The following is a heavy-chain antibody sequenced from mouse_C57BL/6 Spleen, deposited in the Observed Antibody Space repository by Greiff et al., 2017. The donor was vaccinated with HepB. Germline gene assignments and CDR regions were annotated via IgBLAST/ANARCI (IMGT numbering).Heavy chain of an antibody. CDR3: ARITTVVATRGVDS. D-gene: IGHD1-1*01. J-gene: IGHJ2*01. V-gene: IGHV1-82*01. Sequence: QVQLKQSGPELVKPGASVKISCKASGYAFSSSWMNWVKQRPGKGLEWIGRIYPGDGDTNYNGKFKGKATLTADKSSSTAYMQLSSLTSEDSAVYFCARITTVVATRGVDSWGQGTTLTVSS. CDR1: GYAFSSSW. CDR2: IYPGDGDT.